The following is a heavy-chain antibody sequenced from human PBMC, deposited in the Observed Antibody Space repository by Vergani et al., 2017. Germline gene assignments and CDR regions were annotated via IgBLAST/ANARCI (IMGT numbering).Heavy chain of an antibody. J-gene: IGHJ6*03. V-gene: IGHV4-59*01. CDR1: GGSISSYY. Sequence: QVQLQESGPGLVKPSETLSLTCTISGGSISSYYWSWIRQPPGKGLDWIGYIYYSGSTNYNPSLKSRVTISVDTSKNQFSLKLSSVTAADTAVYYCARVSYYYYMDVWGKGTTVTVSS. CDR2: IYYSGST. D-gene: IGHD2/OR15-2a*01. CDR3: ARVSYYYYMDV.